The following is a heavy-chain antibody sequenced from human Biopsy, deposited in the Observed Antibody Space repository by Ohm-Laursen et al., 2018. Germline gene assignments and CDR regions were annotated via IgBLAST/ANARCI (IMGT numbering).Heavy chain of an antibody. V-gene: IGHV2-70*11. CDR1: GFSLSARGMC. Sequence: TQTLTLTCSFSGFSLSARGMCVSWIRQAPGKALEWLARVDWDDYKDYSASLQTKLSISKDTSNDQVVLTVNNVDPADTATYYCARTPILIVSAGLVYRHQRHLQGMDVWGQGIAVTVS. CDR2: VDWDDYK. D-gene: IGHD6-13*01. CDR3: ARTPILIVSAGLVYRHQRHLQGMDV. J-gene: IGHJ6*02.